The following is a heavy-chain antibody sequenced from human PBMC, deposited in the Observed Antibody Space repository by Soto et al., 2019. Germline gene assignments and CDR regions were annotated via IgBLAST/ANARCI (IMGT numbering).Heavy chain of an antibody. J-gene: IGHJ4*02. CDR3: VREDMSGTYYFDA. CDR1: RGSVSSQTHF. CDR2: KYYSGIS. D-gene: IGHD1-26*01. V-gene: IGHV4-61*01. Sequence: SETLSLTCTVTRGSVSSQTHFWTWIRQPPGKGLEWIGYKYYSGISNYNPSLQSRVTISVDTSKNQFSLRLTSVTAADTAVYFCVREDMSGTYYFDAWGQGALVTVSS.